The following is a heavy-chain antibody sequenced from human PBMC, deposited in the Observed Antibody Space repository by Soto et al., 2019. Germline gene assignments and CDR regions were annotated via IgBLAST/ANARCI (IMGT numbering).Heavy chain of an antibody. J-gene: IGHJ4*02. CDR3: ASQRGIVVVVAADY. CDR1: GFTFSSYA. Sequence: EVQLLESGGGLVQPGGSLRLSCAASGFTFSSYAMSWVRQAPGKGLEWVSAISGSGGSTYYADSVKGRFTNSRDTSKNALYLQMNSLRAEDTAVYYWASQRGIVVVVAADYWGRGTLVTVSS. V-gene: IGHV3-23*01. D-gene: IGHD2-15*01. CDR2: ISGSGGST.